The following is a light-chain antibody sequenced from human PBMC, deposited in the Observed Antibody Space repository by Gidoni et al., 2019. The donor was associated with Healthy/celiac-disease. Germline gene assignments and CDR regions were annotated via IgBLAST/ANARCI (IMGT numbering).Light chain of an antibody. Sequence: QSALTQPASVSGSPGQSITISCTGTSSDVGGYNYVSCYQQHPGKAPKLMIYEVSNRPSGGSNRFSGSKSGNTASLTISGLQAEDEADYYCSSYTSSSSVVFGGGTKLTVL. J-gene: IGLJ2*01. V-gene: IGLV2-14*01. CDR1: SSDVGGYNY. CDR3: SSYTSSSSVV. CDR2: EVS.